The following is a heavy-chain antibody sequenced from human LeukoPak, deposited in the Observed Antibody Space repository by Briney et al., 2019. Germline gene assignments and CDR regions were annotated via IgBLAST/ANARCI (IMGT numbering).Heavy chain of an antibody. V-gene: IGHV1-18*01. CDR3: ARVIGSPPYYYYYYMDV. CDR1: CYTFTSYG. Sequence: ASVKVSCKASCYTFTSYGISWVRQAPGQGLEWMGWISAYNGNTNYAQKLQGRVTMTTDTSTSTAYMELRSLRSDDTAVYYCARVIGSPPYYYYYYMDVWGKGTTVTVSS. D-gene: IGHD3-10*01. CDR2: ISAYNGNT. J-gene: IGHJ6*03.